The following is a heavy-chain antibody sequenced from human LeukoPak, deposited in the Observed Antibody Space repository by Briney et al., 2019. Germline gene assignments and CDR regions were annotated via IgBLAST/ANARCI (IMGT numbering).Heavy chain of an antibody. Sequence: GGSLRLSCTASGFTFNTYTMNWVRQAPGKGLQWVSSIIPNSNYKYYEDSVRGRFIISRDNAKNSLYLQMNSLRPEDTALYYCVKDMYPGGADVWGQGTTVTVSS. CDR3: VKDMYPGGADV. CDR1: GFTFNTYT. J-gene: IGHJ6*02. V-gene: IGHV3-21*04. D-gene: IGHD2-8*01. CDR2: IIPNSNYK.